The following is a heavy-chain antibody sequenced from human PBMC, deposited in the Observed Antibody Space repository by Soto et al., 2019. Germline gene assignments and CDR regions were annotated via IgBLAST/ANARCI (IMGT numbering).Heavy chain of an antibody. CDR3: AKDRSSGWPRSHYFDY. CDR1: GFTFSSYA. V-gene: IGHV3-23*01. Sequence: GGSLRLSCAASGFTFSSYAMSWVRQAPGKGLEWVSAISGSGGSTYYADSVKGRFTISRDNSKNALYLQMNSLRAEDTAVYYCAKDRSSGWPRSHYFDYWGQGTLVTVSS. D-gene: IGHD6-19*01. CDR2: ISGSGGST. J-gene: IGHJ4*02.